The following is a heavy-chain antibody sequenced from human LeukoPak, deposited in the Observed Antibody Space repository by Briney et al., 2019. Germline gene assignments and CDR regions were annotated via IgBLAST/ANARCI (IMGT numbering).Heavy chain of an antibody. V-gene: IGHV4-34*01. Sequence: SETLSLTCAVYGGSFSGYYWSWIRQPPGKGLEWIGEINHSGSTNYNPSLKSRVTISVDTSKNQFSLKLNSVTAADTAVYYCARVGRVAVGKYYFDYWGLGTLVTVSS. J-gene: IGHJ4*02. D-gene: IGHD6-19*01. CDR3: ARVGRVAVGKYYFDY. CDR2: INHSGST. CDR1: GGSFSGYY.